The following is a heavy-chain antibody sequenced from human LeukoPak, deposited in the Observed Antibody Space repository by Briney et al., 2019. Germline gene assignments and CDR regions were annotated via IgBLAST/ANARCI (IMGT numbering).Heavy chain of an antibody. D-gene: IGHD3-10*01. Sequence: SSETLSLTCIVSGDSITNTDFFWGWLRQPPGKGLECNANINHSGTIYYNPSLKSRVTMSRDTSKNQFSLKVTSVTAADTAVYYCARLDGSLAHISGSYPDFWGQGILVTVSS. CDR2: INHSGTI. CDR1: GDSITNTDFF. J-gene: IGHJ4*02. CDR3: ARLDGSLAHISGSYPDF. V-gene: IGHV4-39*01.